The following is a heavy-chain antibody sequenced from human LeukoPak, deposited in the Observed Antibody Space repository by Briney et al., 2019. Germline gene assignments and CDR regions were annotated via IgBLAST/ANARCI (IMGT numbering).Heavy chain of an antibody. J-gene: IGHJ4*02. V-gene: IGHV3-30*03. Sequence: GGSLRLSCAASGFTFSSYGMHWVRQAPGKGLEWVAVISYDGSNKYYADSVKGRFTISRDNAKNSLYLQMNSLRDEDTAVYYCARAPAHYDSSGYFDYWGQGTLVTVSS. CDR1: GFTFSSYG. CDR2: ISYDGSNK. D-gene: IGHD3-22*01. CDR3: ARAPAHYDSSGYFDY.